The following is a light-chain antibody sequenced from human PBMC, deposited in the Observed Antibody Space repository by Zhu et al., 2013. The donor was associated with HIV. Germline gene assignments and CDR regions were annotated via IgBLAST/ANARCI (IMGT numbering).Light chain of an antibody. Sequence: EVVLTQSPGTLSMSPGETVTLSCRASQSVRSSYLAWYQQKPGQTPRLLIYGASSRATGIPDRFSGSGSGTDFTLTISRLEPEDFAVYYCHQYGNSPPETFGQGTKVEIK. CDR2: GAS. J-gene: IGKJ1*01. CDR3: HQYGNSPPET. V-gene: IGKV3-20*01. CDR1: QSVRSSY.